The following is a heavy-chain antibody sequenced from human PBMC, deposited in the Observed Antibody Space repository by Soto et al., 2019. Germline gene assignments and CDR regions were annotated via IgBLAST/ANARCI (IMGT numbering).Heavy chain of an antibody. D-gene: IGHD1-1*01. Sequence: GGSLRLSCAASGFTFSSYAMHWVRQALGKGLEWVAVISYDGSNKYYADSVKGRFTISRDNSKNTLYLQMNSLRAEDTAVYYCARGSPTAYAFDIWGQGTMVTVSS. J-gene: IGHJ3*02. CDR2: ISYDGSNK. V-gene: IGHV3-30-3*01. CDR3: ARGSPTAYAFDI. CDR1: GFTFSSYA.